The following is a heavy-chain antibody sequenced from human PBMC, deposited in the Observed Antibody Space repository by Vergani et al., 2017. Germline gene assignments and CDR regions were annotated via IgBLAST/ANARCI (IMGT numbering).Heavy chain of an antibody. Sequence: VQLVESGGGVVQPGRSLRLSCAASGFTFSSYGMHWVRQAPGKGLEWVSAISGSGGSTYYADSVKGRFTISRDNSKNTLYLQMNSLRAEDTAVYYCAKLMEDSSGYYAFDYWGQGTLVTVSS. J-gene: IGHJ4*02. CDR3: AKLMEDSSGYYAFDY. CDR1: GFTFSSYG. CDR2: ISGSGGST. V-gene: IGHV3-23*04. D-gene: IGHD3-22*01.